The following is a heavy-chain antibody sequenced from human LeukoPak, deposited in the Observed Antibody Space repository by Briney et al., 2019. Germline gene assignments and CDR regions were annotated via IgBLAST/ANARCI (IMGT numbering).Heavy chain of an antibody. D-gene: IGHD3-16*02. CDR2: ISSSSSYI. V-gene: IGHV3-21*01. Sequence: GGSLRLSCAASGFTFSSYAMHWVRQAPGKGLEWVSSISSSSSYIYYADSVKGRFTISRDNAKNSLYLQMNSLRAEDTAVYYCARDRNDYVWGSYRPNDAFDIWGQGTMVTVSS. CDR1: GFTFSSYA. J-gene: IGHJ3*02. CDR3: ARDRNDYVWGSYRPNDAFDI.